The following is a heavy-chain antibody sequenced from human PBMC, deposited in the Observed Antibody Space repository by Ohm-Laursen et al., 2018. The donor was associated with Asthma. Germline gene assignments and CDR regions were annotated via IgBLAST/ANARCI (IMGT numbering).Heavy chain of an antibody. V-gene: IGHV3-21*01. CDR3: ARAYCSGGSCYIDY. Sequence: SLRLSCAASGFTFSSYSMNWVRQAPGKGLEWVSSISSSSSYIYYADSVKGRFTISRDNSKNTLFVQMNSLRAKDTAVYYCARAYCSGGSCYIDYWGQGTLVTVSS. CDR2: ISSSSSYI. D-gene: IGHD2-15*01. CDR1: GFTFSSYS. J-gene: IGHJ4*02.